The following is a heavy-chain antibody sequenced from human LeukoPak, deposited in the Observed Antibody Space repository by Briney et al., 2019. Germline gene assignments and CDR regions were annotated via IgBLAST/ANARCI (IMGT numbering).Heavy chain of an antibody. CDR3: ARTINGYSYGYPVDY. J-gene: IGHJ4*02. Sequence: SETLSLTCTVSVDSVSSALYYCSWIRQPPGKGLEWIGYVYYSGSTNYNPSLKSRVTISVDTSKNQFSLKLSSVTAADTAVYYCARTINGYSYGYPVDYWGQGTLVTVSS. D-gene: IGHD5-18*01. CDR1: VDSVSSALYY. V-gene: IGHV4-61*01. CDR2: VYYSGST.